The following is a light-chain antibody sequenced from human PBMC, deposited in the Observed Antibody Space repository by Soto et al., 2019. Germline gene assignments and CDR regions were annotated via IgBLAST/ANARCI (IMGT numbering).Light chain of an antibody. CDR2: AAS. Sequence: DIQMTQSPSSLSASVGDRVTITCRASQNINSYLNWYQQKPGKARQLLIYAASNLQSGVPSRFSGSGSATAFTLPISNLQPEDFATYYCQQTYDPPRTFGQGTKVEIK. J-gene: IGKJ1*01. V-gene: IGKV1-39*01. CDR1: QNINSY. CDR3: QQTYDPPRT.